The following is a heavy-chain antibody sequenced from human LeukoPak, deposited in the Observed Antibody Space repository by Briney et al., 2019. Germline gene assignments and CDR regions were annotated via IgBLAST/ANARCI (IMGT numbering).Heavy chain of an antibody. CDR3: AREWGLESSGYYYAY. CDR2: ITPIFGTV. D-gene: IGHD3-22*01. Sequence: SVKVSCEASGGTFSRFTISWVRQAPGQGFEWMGGITPIFGTVNFAQKFQGRVSITADESTSTAFMELSSLRSEDTAVYYCAREWGLESSGYYYAYWGQGTLVTVSS. CDR1: GGTFSRFT. V-gene: IGHV1-69*13. J-gene: IGHJ4*02.